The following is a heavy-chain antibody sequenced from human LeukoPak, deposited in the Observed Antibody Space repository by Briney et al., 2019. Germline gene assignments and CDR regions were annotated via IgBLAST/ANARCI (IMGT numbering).Heavy chain of an antibody. J-gene: IGHJ6*03. V-gene: IGHV3-15*01. Sequence: GGSLRLSCAVSGFTFSNDWMSWCRQAPGKGLEWVGRIKSKTDGGTTDYAAPVKGRFTISRDDSKNTLYLQMNRLKTEDTAAYYCEQQLVRYYYYYMDVWGKGTTVTVSS. CDR3: EQQLVRYYYYYMDV. CDR1: GFTFSNDW. CDR2: IKSKTDGGTT. D-gene: IGHD6-13*01.